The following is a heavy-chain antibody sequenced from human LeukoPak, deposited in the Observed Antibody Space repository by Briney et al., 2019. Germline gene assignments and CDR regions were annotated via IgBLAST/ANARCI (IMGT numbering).Heavy chain of an antibody. CDR1: GYTFTSNY. CDR2: IYPRDGST. Sequence: ASVKVSCKASGYTFTSNYIHWVRQAPGQGLEWMGMIYPRDGSTSYAQKFQGRVTITADESTSTAYMELSSLRSEDTAVYYCARGLRGITIFGVAPSPNYYYYGMDVWGQGTTVTVSS. J-gene: IGHJ6*02. CDR3: ARGLRGITIFGVAPSPNYYYYGMDV. D-gene: IGHD3-3*01. V-gene: IGHV1-46*01.